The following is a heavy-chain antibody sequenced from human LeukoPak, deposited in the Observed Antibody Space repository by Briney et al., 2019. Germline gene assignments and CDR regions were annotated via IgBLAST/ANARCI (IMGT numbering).Heavy chain of an antibody. Sequence: SETLSLTCAVSGYSISSNYYWGWIRQPPGKGLECIGSISHSGNTYYNPSLKSRVAISIDTSKNQLSLNLNSVTAADTAVYFCAKFRTVTTSYDAFDIWGQGTLVTVSS. D-gene: IGHD4-17*01. J-gene: IGHJ3*02. V-gene: IGHV4-38-2*01. CDR3: AKFRTVTTSYDAFDI. CDR1: GYSISSNYY. CDR2: ISHSGNT.